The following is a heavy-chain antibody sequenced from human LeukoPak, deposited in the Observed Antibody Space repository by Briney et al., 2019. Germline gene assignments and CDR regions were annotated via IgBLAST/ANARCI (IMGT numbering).Heavy chain of an antibody. J-gene: IGHJ4*02. CDR1: GFTFGNFQ. D-gene: IGHD3-22*01. V-gene: IGHV3-48*03. CDR2: ISSSGHIT. Sequence: PGGSLRLSCSGSGFTFGNFQMNWVRQVPGTGLEWLAYISSSGHITYYADSVKGRFTISRDDSKNTVYLQMNSLRAEDTAVYYCAKDVRSGYFDYWGQGTLVTVSS. CDR3: AKDVRSGYFDY.